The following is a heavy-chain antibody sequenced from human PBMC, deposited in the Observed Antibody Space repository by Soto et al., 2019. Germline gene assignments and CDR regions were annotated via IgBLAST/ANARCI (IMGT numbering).Heavy chain of an antibody. V-gene: IGHV1-69*13. CDR2: IIPIFGTA. CDR1: GYTFTGYY. Sequence: SVKVSCKASGYTFTGYYMHWVRQAPGQGLEWMGGIIPIFGTANYAQKFQGRFTITADESTSTAYMDLSSLRSEDTAVYYCARVGVEVFGVITDDYGMDVWGEGSKVTVSS. CDR3: ARVGVEVFGVITDDYGMDV. D-gene: IGHD3-3*01. J-gene: IGHJ6*04.